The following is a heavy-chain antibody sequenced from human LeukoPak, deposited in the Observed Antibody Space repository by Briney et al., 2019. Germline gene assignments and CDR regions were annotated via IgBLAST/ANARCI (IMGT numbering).Heavy chain of an antibody. CDR1: GGCCSDYC. CDR3: ARFSRITWGDWGDAFDV. D-gene: IGHD2-21*02. V-gene: IGHV4-34*01. CDR2: IDDGGNT. J-gene: IGHJ3*01. Sequence: SETLSITGRAYGGCCSDYCWSWIRQSPGKGLEWIGEIDDGGNTNYNPSLMSRVIVSMEKSKKQFSLVMRSVAAADTAVYYCARFSRITWGDWGDAFDVWGQATTVIVS.